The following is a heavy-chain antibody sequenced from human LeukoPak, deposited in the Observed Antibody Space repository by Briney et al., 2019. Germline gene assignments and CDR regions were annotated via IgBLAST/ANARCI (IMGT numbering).Heavy chain of an antibody. Sequence: GGSLRLSCAASGFTFSSYGMHWVRQAPGKGLEWVAVISYDGSNKYYADSVKGRFTISRDNSKNTLCLQMNSLRAEDTAVYYCAKGGYLGKNWFDPWGQGTLVTVSS. D-gene: IGHD5-18*01. CDR3: AKGGYLGKNWFDP. CDR2: ISYDGSNK. J-gene: IGHJ5*02. V-gene: IGHV3-30*18. CDR1: GFTFSSYG.